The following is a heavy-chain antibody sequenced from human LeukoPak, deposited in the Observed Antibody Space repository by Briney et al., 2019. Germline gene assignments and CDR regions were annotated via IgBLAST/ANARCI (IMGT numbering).Heavy chain of an antibody. CDR1: GGSIGSSNYY. V-gene: IGHV4-39*01. J-gene: IGHJ4*02. CDR3: ARRGTAKYYFDY. D-gene: IGHD5-18*01. CDR2: IYYTGST. Sequence: PSETLSLTCTVSGGSIGSSNYYWGWIRQPPGKGLEWIGTIYYTGSTYYNPSLKSRLTISVDTSESQFSLKLNSVTAADTAVYYCARRGTAKYYFDYWGQGTLVTVSS.